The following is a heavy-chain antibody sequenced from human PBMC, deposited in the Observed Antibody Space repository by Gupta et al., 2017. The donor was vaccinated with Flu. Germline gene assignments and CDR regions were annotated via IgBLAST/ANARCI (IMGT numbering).Heavy chain of an antibody. Sequence: QVHLVESGRGAVHPGISLRLSCGASGCTFSSSVTHGIRQTPGGRLACVANVNHYSTSHLYGDPVKGLFTISRDSSKNTVYLQMNNLRVEDTAVYYCAKDLSNTWSFDSWGQGTLVTVSS. V-gene: IGHV3-33*06. CDR3: AKDLSNTWSFDS. CDR1: GCTFSSSV. CDR2: VNHYSTSH. D-gene: IGHD6-13*01. J-gene: IGHJ4*02.